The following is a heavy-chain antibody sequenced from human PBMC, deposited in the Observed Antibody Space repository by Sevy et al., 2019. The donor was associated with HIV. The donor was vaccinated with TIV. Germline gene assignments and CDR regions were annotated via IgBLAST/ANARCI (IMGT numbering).Heavy chain of an antibody. CDR1: GYTLTELS. J-gene: IGHJ4*02. D-gene: IGHD3-3*01. CDR3: ATTYYDFWSGYQPGHYFDY. CDR2: FDPEDGET. V-gene: IGHV1-24*01. Sequence: ASVKVSCKVSGYTLTELSMHWVRQAPGKGLEWMGGFDPEDGETIYAQKFQGRVTMTEDTSTDTAYMELSSLGSEDTAVYYCATTYYDFWSGYQPGHYFDYWGQGTLVTVSS.